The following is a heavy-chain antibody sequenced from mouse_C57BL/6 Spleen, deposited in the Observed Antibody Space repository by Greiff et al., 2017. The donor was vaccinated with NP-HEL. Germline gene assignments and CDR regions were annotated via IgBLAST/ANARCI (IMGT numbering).Heavy chain of an antibody. J-gene: IGHJ4*01. Sequence: EVKLMESGGGLVKPGGSLKLSCAASGFTFSDYGMHWVRQAPEKGLEWVAYLSSGSSTIYYADTVKGRFTISRDNAKNTLFLQMTSLRSEDTAMYYCARGAPYYYAMDYWGQGTSVTVSS. CDR1: GFTFSDYG. V-gene: IGHV5-17*01. CDR2: LSSGSSTI. CDR3: ARGAPYYYAMDY. D-gene: IGHD3-1*01.